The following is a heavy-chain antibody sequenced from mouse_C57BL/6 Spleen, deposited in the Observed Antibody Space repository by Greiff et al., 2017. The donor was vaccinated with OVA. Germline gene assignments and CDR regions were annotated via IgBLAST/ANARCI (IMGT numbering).Heavy chain of an antibody. D-gene: IGHD2-4*01. Sequence: QVQLQQPGAELVRPGTSVKLSCKASGYTFTDYEMHWVKQTPVHGLEWIGAIDPETGGTAYNQKFKGKAILTADKSSSTAYMELRSLTSEDSAVYYCHYDARSWGQCTTLTVSS. CDR2: IDPETGGT. CDR1: GYTFTDYE. CDR3: HYDARS. V-gene: IGHV1-15*01. J-gene: IGHJ2*01.